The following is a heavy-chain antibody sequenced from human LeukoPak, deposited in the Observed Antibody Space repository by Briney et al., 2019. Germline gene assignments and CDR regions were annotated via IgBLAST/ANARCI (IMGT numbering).Heavy chain of an antibody. V-gene: IGHV3-21*01. D-gene: IGHD3-22*01. CDR3: ARDGTYYYDSSGYSGTNYFDY. CDR2: ISSSSSYI. J-gene: IGHJ4*02. Sequence: GGSLRLSCAASGFTFSSYSMNWVRQAPGKGLEWASSISSSSSYIYYADSVKGRFTISRDNAKNSLYLQMNSLRAEDTAVYYCARDGTYYYDSSGYSGTNYFDYWGQGTLVTVSS. CDR1: GFTFSSYS.